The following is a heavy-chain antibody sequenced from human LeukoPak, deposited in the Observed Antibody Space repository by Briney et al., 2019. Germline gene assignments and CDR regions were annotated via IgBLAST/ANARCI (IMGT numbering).Heavy chain of an antibody. CDR3: AKGSSYPYGMDV. CDR1: GFTFSSYA. V-gene: IGHV3-23*01. J-gene: IGHJ6*02. CDR2: ISGSGGST. D-gene: IGHD6-6*01. Sequence: TGGSLRLSCAASGFTFSSYAMSWVRQAPGKGLEWVSAISGSGGSTYYADSVKGRFTISRDNSKNTLYLQMNSLRAEDTAVYYCAKGSSYPYGMDVWGQGTTVTVSS.